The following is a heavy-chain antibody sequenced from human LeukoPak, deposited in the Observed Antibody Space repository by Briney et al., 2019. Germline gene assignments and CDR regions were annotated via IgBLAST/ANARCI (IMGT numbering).Heavy chain of an antibody. CDR2: VHYDGFS. Sequence: PSETLSLTCTVSGGSIIRSSYYWGWIRQPPGRGLEWLGGVHYDGFSYYNPALRRRVTISLDTSRNQFSLKLNSVTAEDTAVYHCAKSGYDDTVLPIYFASWGQGTPVTVSS. D-gene: IGHD5-18*01. J-gene: IGHJ4*02. CDR3: AKSGYDDTVLPIYFAS. CDR1: GGSIIRSSYY. V-gene: IGHV4-39*01.